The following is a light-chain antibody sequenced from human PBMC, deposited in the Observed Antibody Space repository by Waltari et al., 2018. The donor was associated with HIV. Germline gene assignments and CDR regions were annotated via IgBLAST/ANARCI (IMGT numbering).Light chain of an antibody. Sequence: EILMTRSPATLSVSPGEGFTLPCRASQNVNFNLAWYQQKPGQAPRLLIYGAYGRAAGIPARFSGSGSGTEFTLTISSLQSEDFAVYYCQQYENWPPITFGQGTRLEIK. CDR3: QQYENWPPIT. CDR1: QNVNFN. V-gene: IGKV3D-15*01. J-gene: IGKJ5*01. CDR2: GAY.